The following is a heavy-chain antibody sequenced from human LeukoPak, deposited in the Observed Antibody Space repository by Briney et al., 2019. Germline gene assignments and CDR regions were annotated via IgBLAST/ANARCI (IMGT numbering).Heavy chain of an antibody. J-gene: IGHJ4*02. CDR1: GYSFTNYW. Sequence: GESLKISCKVSGYSFTNYWIAWVRQVPGKGLEWMGIIYPGDSDTRYSRSFQGQVTISADKSITTAYLQWSSLKASDTAIYYCARHGTVGGTLGGDSWGRGTLVTVSS. CDR3: ARHGTVGGTLGGDS. D-gene: IGHD1-26*01. V-gene: IGHV5-51*01. CDR2: IYPGDSDT.